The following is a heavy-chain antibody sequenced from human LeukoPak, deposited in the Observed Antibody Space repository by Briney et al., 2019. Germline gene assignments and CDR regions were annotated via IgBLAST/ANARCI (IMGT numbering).Heavy chain of an antibody. D-gene: IGHD6-19*01. CDR3: ARSLAVDGTRAY. CDR1: GYTFTSYD. V-gene: IGHV1-8*01. Sequence: GASVKVSCKASGYTFTSYDINWVRQATGQGLEWMGWMNPLSGNTGYAQKFQGRVTMTRDTSTGTAYMELSSLRSEDTAVYYCARSLAVDGTRAYWGQGTSVTVSS. CDR2: MNPLSGNT. J-gene: IGHJ4*02.